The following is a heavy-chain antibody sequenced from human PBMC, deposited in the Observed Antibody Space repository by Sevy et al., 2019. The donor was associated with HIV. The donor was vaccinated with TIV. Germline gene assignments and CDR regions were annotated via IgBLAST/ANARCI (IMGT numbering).Heavy chain of an antibody. CDR1: GYTFTGYY. Sequence: ASVKVSCKASGYTFTGYYMHWVRQAPGQGLEWMGWINPNSGGTNYAQKFQGRVTMTRDTSISTAYMELSRLRFDDTDVYYCARVFAPKLGYCSSTSCYRWFDPWGQGTLVTVSS. V-gene: IGHV1-2*02. J-gene: IGHJ5*02. CDR3: ARVFAPKLGYCSSTSCYRWFDP. CDR2: INPNSGGT. D-gene: IGHD2-2*02.